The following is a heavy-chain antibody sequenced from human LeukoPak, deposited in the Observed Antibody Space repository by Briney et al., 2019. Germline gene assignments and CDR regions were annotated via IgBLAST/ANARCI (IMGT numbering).Heavy chain of an antibody. V-gene: IGHV4-31*02. CDR2: IYYSGST. CDR3: ARFLGYCSGDSCSGWFGP. J-gene: IGHJ5*02. Sequence: SETLSLTCTVSGGSINSGGYHWTWIRQHPGKGLEWIGNIYYSGSTYYNPPLKSRVTISVDTSQNQFFLRVNSVTAADTAVYYCARFLGYCSGDSCSGWFGPWGQGTLVTVSS. D-gene: IGHD2-15*01. CDR1: GGSINSGGYH.